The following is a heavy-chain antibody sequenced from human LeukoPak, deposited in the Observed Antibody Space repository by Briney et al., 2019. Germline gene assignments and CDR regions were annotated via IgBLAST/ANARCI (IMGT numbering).Heavy chain of an antibody. D-gene: IGHD3-22*01. J-gene: IGHJ4*02. CDR2: INHSGST. CDR3: ARQPYSSGYYFSFDY. CDR1: GGSFNDYY. Sequence: SETLSLTCAVYGGSFNDYYWSWIRQSPGTGLEWIGEINHSGSTNYNPSLKSRVTISVDTSKNQSSLKLSSVTAADTAVYYCARQPYSSGYYFSFDYWGQGTLVTVSS. V-gene: IGHV4-34*01.